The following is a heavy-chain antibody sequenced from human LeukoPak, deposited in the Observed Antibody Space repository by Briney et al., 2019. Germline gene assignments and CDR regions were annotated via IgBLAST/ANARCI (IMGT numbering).Heavy chain of an antibody. J-gene: IGHJ4*02. Sequence: ASVKVSCKASGYTFTSYDINWVRQATGQGLEWTGGMNPNSGNTGYAQKFQGRVTMTRNTSISTAYMELSSLRSEDTAVYYCARGSSSWYGSDYWGQGTLVTVSS. V-gene: IGHV1-8*01. CDR3: ARGSSSWYGSDY. CDR2: MNPNSGNT. D-gene: IGHD6-13*01. CDR1: GYTFTSYD.